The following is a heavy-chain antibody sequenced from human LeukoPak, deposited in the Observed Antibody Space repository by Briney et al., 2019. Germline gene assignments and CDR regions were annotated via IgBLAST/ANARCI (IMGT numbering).Heavy chain of an antibody. CDR3: ARDLQADDIVSLGY. V-gene: IGHV3-30-3*01. CDR2: ISYDGSNK. Sequence: AGGSLRLSCAASGFTFSSYAMHWVRQTPGKGLEWVAVISYDGSNKYYADSVKGRFTISRDNSKNTLYLKMNSLRAEDTAVYYCARDLQADDIVSLGYWGQGTLVTVSS. CDR1: GFTFSSYA. D-gene: IGHD5-12*01. J-gene: IGHJ4*02.